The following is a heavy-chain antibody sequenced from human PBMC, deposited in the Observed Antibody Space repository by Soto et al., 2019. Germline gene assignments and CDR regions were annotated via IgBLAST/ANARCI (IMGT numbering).Heavy chain of an antibody. CDR2: INHSGST. J-gene: IGHJ4*02. V-gene: IGHV4-34*01. CDR1: GGSFSDYY. D-gene: IGHD2-15*01. CDR3: ARGAQGYCSGGHCYIFDF. Sequence: SETLSLTCAVYGGSFSDYYWTWIRQPPGKGLEWIGEINHSGSTNYNPSLKSQVTISVDTSKNQFSLKLTSVTAADTAVYYCARGAQGYCSGGHCYIFDFWGQGNLVT.